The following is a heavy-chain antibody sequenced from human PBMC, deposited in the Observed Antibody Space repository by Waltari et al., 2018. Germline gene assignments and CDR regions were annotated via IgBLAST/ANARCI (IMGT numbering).Heavy chain of an antibody. D-gene: IGHD1-26*01. CDR1: GYTTGNY. J-gene: IGHJ4*02. V-gene: IGHV1-2*02. CDR2: INPNSGGT. Sequence: QVQLVQSGPEVKKPGASVKVSCKTSGYTTGNYIHWVRQAPGQGLEWLGLINPNSGGTDYAEKFQDRVTLTRDTSISTVYMELNSLRSDDTAVYYCARVWFHSGFDFWGQGTLVAVTS. CDR3: ARVWFHSGFDF.